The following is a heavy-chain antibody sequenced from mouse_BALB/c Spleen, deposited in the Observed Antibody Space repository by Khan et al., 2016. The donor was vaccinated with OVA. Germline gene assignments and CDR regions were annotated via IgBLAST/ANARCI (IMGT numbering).Heavy chain of an antibody. Sequence: QVQLKQSGPGLVAPSQSLSITCTISGFSLTNYGVHWVRQPPGKGLEWLVVIWRDGSTTYNSALKSRLTISKDNSKSQVFLKMNSLQTDDTAMYFCARQPYYHYNIMDYWGQGTSVTVSS. CDR2: IWRDGST. CDR3: ARQPYYHYNIMDY. V-gene: IGHV2-6-1*01. J-gene: IGHJ4*01. D-gene: IGHD2-10*01. CDR1: GFSLTNYG.